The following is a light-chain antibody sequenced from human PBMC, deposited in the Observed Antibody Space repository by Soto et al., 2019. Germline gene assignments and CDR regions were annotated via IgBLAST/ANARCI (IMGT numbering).Light chain of an antibody. CDR2: WAS. CDR3: QQYYATPPT. J-gene: IGKJ4*01. Sequence: DIVMTQSPDSLAVSLGERATINCRSSLSVLYSSNNKNYLAWYQHKPGQPPNLIIYWASTRASGVPDRFSGSGSGTHFTLTISSLQAEDVAVYYCQQYYATPPTFGGGTKVEIK. V-gene: IGKV4-1*01. CDR1: LSVLYSSNNKNY.